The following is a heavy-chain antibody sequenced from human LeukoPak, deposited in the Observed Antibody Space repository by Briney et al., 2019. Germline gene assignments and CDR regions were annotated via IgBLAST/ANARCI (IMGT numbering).Heavy chain of an antibody. CDR2: IYSSGST. D-gene: IGHD3-10*01. CDR1: GVSISSGSNY. J-gene: IGHJ3*01. V-gene: IGHV4-39*07. CDR3: TRSDGYGLVGI. Sequence: PSETLSLTCSVSGVSISSGSNYWGWIRQPSGKTLEWIGSIYSSGSTYYNSSLKSRVIILIDTSKNHFSLTLSSVTAADTAVYYCTRSDGYGLVGIWGQGTMVTVSS.